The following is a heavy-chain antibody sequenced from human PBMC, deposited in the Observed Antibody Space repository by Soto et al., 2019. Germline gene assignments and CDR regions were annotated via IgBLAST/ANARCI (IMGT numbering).Heavy chain of an antibody. Sequence: QVQLVQSGAEVKKPGSSVKVSCKASGGTFSSYAISWVRQAPGQGLEWMGGIIPIFGTANYAQKFQGRVTITADESTSTAYMELSSLSSEDTAVYYCARGGDYDYVWGSYRHLDYWGQGTLVTVSS. CDR2: IIPIFGTA. CDR3: ARGGDYDYVWGSYRHLDY. J-gene: IGHJ4*02. V-gene: IGHV1-69*01. D-gene: IGHD3-16*02. CDR1: GGTFSSYA.